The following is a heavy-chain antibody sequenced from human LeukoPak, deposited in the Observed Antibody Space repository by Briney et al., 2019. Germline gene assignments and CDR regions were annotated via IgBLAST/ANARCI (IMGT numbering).Heavy chain of an antibody. Sequence: QPGGSLRLSCAASGFTFSSYAMHWVRQAPGKGLEWVAVISYDGSNKYYADSVKGRFTISRDNSKNTLYLQMNGLRAEDTAVYYCARGYNYYDSSGYYYADFDYWGQGTLVTVSS. CDR1: GFTFSSYA. CDR2: ISYDGSNK. J-gene: IGHJ4*02. CDR3: ARGYNYYDSSGYYYADFDY. D-gene: IGHD3-22*01. V-gene: IGHV3-30-3*01.